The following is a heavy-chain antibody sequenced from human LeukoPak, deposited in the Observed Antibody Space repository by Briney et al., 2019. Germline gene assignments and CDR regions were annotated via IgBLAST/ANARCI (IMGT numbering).Heavy chain of an antibody. Sequence: GASLRLSCAASGFSISGYAMSWVRQAPGKGLEWVSSISSSSSYIYYADSVKGRFTISRDNAKNSLYLQMNSLRAEDTAVYYCARDIYGDHGSWFDPWGQGTLVTVSS. D-gene: IGHD4-17*01. V-gene: IGHV3-21*01. CDR1: GFSISGYA. J-gene: IGHJ5*02. CDR2: ISSSSSYI. CDR3: ARDIYGDHGSWFDP.